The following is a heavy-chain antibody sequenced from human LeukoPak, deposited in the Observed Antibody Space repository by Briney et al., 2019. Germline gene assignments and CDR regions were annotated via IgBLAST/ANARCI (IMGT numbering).Heavy chain of an antibody. D-gene: IGHD5-12*01. CDR2: ISSSSSYI. CDR3: ARDRYIVATTPFDY. J-gene: IGHJ4*02. Sequence: GGSLRLSCAASGFTFSSYSMNWVRQAPGKGLEWVSSISSSSSYIYYADSVKGRFTISRDNAKNSLYLQMNSLRAEDTAAYYCARDRYIVATTPFDYWGQGTLVTVSS. V-gene: IGHV3-21*01. CDR1: GFTFSSYS.